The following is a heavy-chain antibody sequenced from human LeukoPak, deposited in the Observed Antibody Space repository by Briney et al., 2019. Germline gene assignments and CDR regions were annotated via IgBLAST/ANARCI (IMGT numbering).Heavy chain of an antibody. CDR3: VVVVEPPDSDGFDV. CDR2: INADGRTA. V-gene: IGHV3-74*01. D-gene: IGHD1-14*01. CDR1: GFTFGNSW. Sequence: GGSLRLSCAASGFTFGNSWVHWVRQAPGKGLVWVSLINADGRTATYADSVKGRFTISRDNAKNTLSLPINSLTIEDTAVYYCVVVVEPPDSDGFDVWGQGTMITVSS. J-gene: IGHJ3*01.